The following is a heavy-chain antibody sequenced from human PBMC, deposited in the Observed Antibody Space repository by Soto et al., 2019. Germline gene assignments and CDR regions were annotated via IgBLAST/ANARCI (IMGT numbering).Heavy chain of an antibody. Sequence: QVQLVQSGAEVKKPGASVKVSCKASGYTFTSYGISWVRQAPGQGLEWMGWISAYNGNTNYAQKLQGRVTMTTDTSTSTAYMERRSLRSDDTAVYYCARAEYYDFWSGYSHFDYWGQGTLVTVSS. CDR2: ISAYNGNT. J-gene: IGHJ4*02. CDR1: GYTFTSYG. D-gene: IGHD3-3*01. CDR3: ARAEYYDFWSGYSHFDY. V-gene: IGHV1-18*01.